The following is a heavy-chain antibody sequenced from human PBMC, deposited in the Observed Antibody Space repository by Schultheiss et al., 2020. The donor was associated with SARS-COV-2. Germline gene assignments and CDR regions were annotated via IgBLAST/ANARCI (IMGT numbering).Heavy chain of an antibody. V-gene: IGHV4-61*01. CDR1: GGSVSSGSYY. Sequence: SETLSLTCTVSGGSVSSGSYYWSWIRQPPGKGLEWIGYIYYSGSTNYNPSLKSRVTISVDTSKNQFSLKLSSVTAADTAVYYCARVLERGGTYYYYYYYMDVWGKGTTVTVSS. CDR2: IYYSGST. D-gene: IGHD1-1*01. J-gene: IGHJ6*03. CDR3: ARVLERGGTYYYYYYYMDV.